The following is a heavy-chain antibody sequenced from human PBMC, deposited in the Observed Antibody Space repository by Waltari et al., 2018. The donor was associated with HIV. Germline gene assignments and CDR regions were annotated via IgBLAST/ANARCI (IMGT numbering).Heavy chain of an antibody. D-gene: IGHD6-19*01. J-gene: IGHJ6*02. V-gene: IGHV1-8*01. CDR1: GYTFTSYD. CDR2: MNPNSGNT. Sequence: QVQLVQSGAEVKKPGASVKVSCKASGYTFTSYDINWVRQATGQGLEWMGWMNPNSGNTGYAQKFQGRVTMTRNTSISTAYMELSSLRSEDTAVYYCARGGGSSGWYFFYYYGMDVWGQGTTVTVSS. CDR3: ARGGGSSGWYFFYYYGMDV.